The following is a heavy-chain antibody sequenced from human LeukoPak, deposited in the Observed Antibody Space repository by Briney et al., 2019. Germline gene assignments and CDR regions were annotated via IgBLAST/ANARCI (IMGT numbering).Heavy chain of an antibody. D-gene: IGHD2-15*01. CDR1: GFNFGEFV. V-gene: IGHV3-49*04. CDR2: IRDKANGGTT. Sequence: GGSLRLSCATSGFNFGEFVVSWVRQAPGTGLEWVGFIRDKANGGTTEYAASVEGRFMIARDDSKGLAYLEMNSLKVDDTGTYYCSRGFAADWGQGALVTVSS. J-gene: IGHJ4*02. CDR3: SRGFAAD.